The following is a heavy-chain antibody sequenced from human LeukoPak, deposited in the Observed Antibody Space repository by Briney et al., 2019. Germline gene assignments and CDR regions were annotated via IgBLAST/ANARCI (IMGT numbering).Heavy chain of an antibody. J-gene: IGHJ4*02. V-gene: IGHV3-23*01. CDR2: INSGGTT. Sequence: GGSLRLSCAASGFTFSSSAMSWVRQAPGKGLEWISVINSGGTTYYADSVKGRFTISRDDSNNMLFLQMNSLRAEDTALYYCAKMDSDYYIDFWGQGTLVTVSS. D-gene: IGHD3/OR15-3a*01. CDR1: GFTFSSSA. CDR3: AKMDSDYYIDF.